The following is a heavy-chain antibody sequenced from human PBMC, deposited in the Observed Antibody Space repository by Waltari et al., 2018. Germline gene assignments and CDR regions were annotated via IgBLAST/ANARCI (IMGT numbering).Heavy chain of an antibody. Sequence: EVQLVESGGGLVQSGESLRLSCVASGFLFSNSWMSWVRQAPGKGVGWVANIKEDGSQRYYVDSVNGRFTIARDNAKNSLYLQMNSLRVEDTAVFYCVKGGGNFHSWGQGTLVTVS. J-gene: IGHJ4*02. CDR1: GFLFSNSW. CDR2: IKEDGSQR. D-gene: IGHD1-1*01. CDR3: VKGGGNFHS. V-gene: IGHV3-7*03.